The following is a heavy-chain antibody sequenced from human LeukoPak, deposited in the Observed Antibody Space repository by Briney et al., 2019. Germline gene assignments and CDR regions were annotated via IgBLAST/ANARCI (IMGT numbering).Heavy chain of an antibody. V-gene: IGHV3-23*01. Sequence: PGGSLRLSCAASGFTFSSYAVSWVRRAPGKGLEWVSSISASAGTTYYADSVKGRFTISRDNSKTTLFLRMNSLRAEDSAVYYCAKDASSSWRDKFFDSWGQGTLVTVSS. CDR3: AKDASSSWRDKFFDS. CDR2: ISASAGTT. CDR1: GFTFSSYA. J-gene: IGHJ4*02. D-gene: IGHD3-3*01.